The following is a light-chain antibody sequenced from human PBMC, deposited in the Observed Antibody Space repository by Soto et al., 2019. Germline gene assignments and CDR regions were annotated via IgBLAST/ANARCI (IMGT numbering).Light chain of an antibody. V-gene: IGKV3D-15*01. CDR2: DAS. CDR3: QQYNNWPPWT. Sequence: DIVMTQSPATLSVSPGERATLSCRASQSIRTDLAWYQQKSGQGPGLLIYDASTRATGIPARFSGSGSGTEFTLTISSLQSEDFAVYYCQQYNNWPPWTFGQGTKVDIK. J-gene: IGKJ1*01. CDR1: QSIRTD.